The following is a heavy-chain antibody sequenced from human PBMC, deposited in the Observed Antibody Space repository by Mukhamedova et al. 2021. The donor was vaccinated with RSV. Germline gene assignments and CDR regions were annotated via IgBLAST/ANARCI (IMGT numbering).Heavy chain of an antibody. D-gene: IGHD6-6*01. CDR3: AKAARYPSVLDY. J-gene: IGHJ4*02. CDR2: T. Sequence: TYYADSVKGRFTISRDNSKNTLYLQMNSLRAEDTAVYYCAKAARYPSVLDYWGQGPRVTVPS. V-gene: IGHV3-23*01.